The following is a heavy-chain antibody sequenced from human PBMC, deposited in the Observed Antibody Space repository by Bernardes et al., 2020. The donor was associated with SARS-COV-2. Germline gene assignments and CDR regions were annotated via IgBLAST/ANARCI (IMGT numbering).Heavy chain of an antibody. CDR2: ISNDGSIQ. CDR3: TRGLELELITWFDY. Sequence: GGSLSLSCTASGFTFSSYAMHWVRQAPGKGPEWVAVISNDGSIQYYTDSVKGRFTISRDNSKNTLYLLMNSLRTDDTAVYYCTRGLELELITWFDYWGQGTLVTVSS. V-gene: IGHV3-30-3*01. D-gene: IGHD1-7*01. J-gene: IGHJ4*02. CDR1: GFTFSSYA.